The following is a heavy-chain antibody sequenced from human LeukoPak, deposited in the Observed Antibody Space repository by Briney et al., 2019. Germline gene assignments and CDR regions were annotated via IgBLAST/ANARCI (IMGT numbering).Heavy chain of an antibody. J-gene: IGHJ4*02. CDR1: GGSFNGYY. Sequence: SETLSLTCAVYGGSFNGYYCSWVRQPPGKGLEWIGEINHSGTTSYNPSLKGRVTISLDTSKNQFSLKLTSVTAADTAVYYCAVGRSYWGQGTLVTVSS. CDR3: AVGRSY. V-gene: IGHV4-34*01. CDR2: INHSGTT.